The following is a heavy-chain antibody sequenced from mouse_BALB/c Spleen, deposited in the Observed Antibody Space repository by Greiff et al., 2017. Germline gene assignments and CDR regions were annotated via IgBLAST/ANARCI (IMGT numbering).Heavy chain of an antibody. J-gene: IGHJ2*01. V-gene: IGHV1S34*01. D-gene: IGHD2-14*01. CDR1: GYSFTGYY. CDR3: ARRPVRREPFDY. CDR2: ISCYNGST. Sequence: LVKPGASVKISCKASGYSFTGYYMHWVKQSHGKSLEWIGYISCYNGSTSYNQKFKGKATFTVDTSSSTAYMQFNSLTSEDSAVYYCARRPVRREPFDYWGQGTTLTVSS.